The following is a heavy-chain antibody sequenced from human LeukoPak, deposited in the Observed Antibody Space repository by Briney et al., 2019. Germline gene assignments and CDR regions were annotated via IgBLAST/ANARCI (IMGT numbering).Heavy chain of an antibody. CDR1: GGSFSGYY. D-gene: IGHD3-3*01. J-gene: IGHJ1*01. CDR2: IYHSGST. Sequence: SETLSLTCAVYGGSFSGYYWSWIRQPPGKGLEWIGSIYHSGSTYYNPSLKSRVTISVDTSKNQFSLKLSSVTAADTAVYYCARDGEGYDFWSGYYMVYFQHWGQGSLVTVSS. V-gene: IGHV4-34*01. CDR3: ARDGEGYDFWSGYYMVYFQH.